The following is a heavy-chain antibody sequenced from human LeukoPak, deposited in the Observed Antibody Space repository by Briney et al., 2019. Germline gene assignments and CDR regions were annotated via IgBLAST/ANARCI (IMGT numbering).Heavy chain of an antibody. D-gene: IGHD3-22*01. J-gene: IGHJ4*02. CDR3: ARRLTYDSRAYYCLDY. V-gene: IGHV5-51*01. CDR2: IFPGDSDT. Sequence: GESLKISCKGSGYSFTSYWIGWVRQKPGKGLEWMGIIFPGDSDTRYSPSFQSQVTISADKSISTAYLQWSSLKASDTAMYYCARRLTYDSRAYYCLDYWGQGTLVTVSS. CDR1: GYSFTSYW.